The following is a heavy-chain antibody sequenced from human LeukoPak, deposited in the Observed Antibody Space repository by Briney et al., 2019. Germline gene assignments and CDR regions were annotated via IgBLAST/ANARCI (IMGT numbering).Heavy chain of an antibody. CDR2: IYYSGST. J-gene: IGHJ2*01. CDR1: GGSIRSYY. V-gene: IGHV4-59*08. CDR3: ARVGQEDWYFDL. Sequence: SETLSLTCTVSGGSIRSYYWSWIRQPPGKGLEWIGYIYYSGSTDYNPSLKSRVTMSVDTSKNQFSLKLSSVTAADTAVYYCARVGQEDWYFDLWGRGTLVTVSS.